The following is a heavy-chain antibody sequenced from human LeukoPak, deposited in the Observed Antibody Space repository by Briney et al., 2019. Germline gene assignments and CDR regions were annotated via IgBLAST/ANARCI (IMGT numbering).Heavy chain of an antibody. CDR1: GGSISSYY. Sequence: PSESLSLTCTVSGGSISSYYWSWIRQPPGKGLEWIGYIYYSGITYYNPSLRSRVTISVDTSKNQFSLKLSSVTATDTAVYYCHFKYCSSSTCFYYFDYWGQGTLVTVSS. CDR3: HFKYCSSSTCFYYFDY. V-gene: IGHV4-59*04. D-gene: IGHD2-2*01. CDR2: IYYSGIT. J-gene: IGHJ4*02.